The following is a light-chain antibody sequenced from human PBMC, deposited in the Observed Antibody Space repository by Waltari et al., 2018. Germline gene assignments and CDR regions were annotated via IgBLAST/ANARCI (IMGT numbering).Light chain of an antibody. Sequence: DTVMTQSPDSLAVSLGERATINCKSSQPVLYSSNNKNYLAWYQQKPGQPPKLLIYWASTRESGVPDRFSGSGSGTDFTLTISGLQAEDVAVYYCQQYYSTPPYIFGQGTKLEIK. V-gene: IGKV4-1*01. CDR1: QPVLYSSNNKNY. CDR2: WAS. J-gene: IGKJ2*01. CDR3: QQYYSTPPYI.